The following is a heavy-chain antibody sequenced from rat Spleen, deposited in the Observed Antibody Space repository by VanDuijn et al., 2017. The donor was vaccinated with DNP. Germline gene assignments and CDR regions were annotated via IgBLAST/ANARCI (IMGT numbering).Heavy chain of an antibody. Sequence: EVQLVESGGGLVQPGRSLKLSCAASGFTFSDYYMAWVRQAPTKGLEWVATISYDGNSTKSRDSVRGRFTISRDDAKSTLYLQMDSLRSEDTATYYCARPDYWGQGVMVTVSS. CDR3: ARPDY. V-gene: IGHV5-7*01. CDR1: GFTFSDYY. J-gene: IGHJ2*01. CDR2: ISYDGNST.